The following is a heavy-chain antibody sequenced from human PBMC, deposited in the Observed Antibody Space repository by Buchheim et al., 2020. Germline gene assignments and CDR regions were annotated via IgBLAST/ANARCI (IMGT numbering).Heavy chain of an antibody. CDR3: AKVGSYYIAGLWYYFDY. CDR2: ISGSGGST. CDR1: GFTFSSYA. V-gene: IGHV3-23*01. Sequence: EVQLLESGGGLVQPGGSLRLSCAASGFTFSSYAMSWVRQAPGKGLEWVSAISGSGGSTYYADSVKGRFTISRNNSKNTLYLQMNSLRAEDTAVYYCAKVGSYYIAGLWYYFDYWGQGTL. D-gene: IGHD1-26*01. J-gene: IGHJ4*02.